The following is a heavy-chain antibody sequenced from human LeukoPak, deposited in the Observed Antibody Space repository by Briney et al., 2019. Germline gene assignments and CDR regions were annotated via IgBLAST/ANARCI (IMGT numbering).Heavy chain of an antibody. D-gene: IGHD4-23*01. CDR3: ARDLRGNSMFFDY. CDR2: INPNTGGT. V-gene: IGHV1-2*02. CDR1: GYTFTGDY. Sequence: ASVKVSCKASGYTFTGDYIHWVRQAPGQGLGWMGWINPNTGGTHYAQKFQGRVTMTTDTSISTAYLELSRLSPDDTAVYYCARDLRGNSMFFDYWGQGTLVTVSS. J-gene: IGHJ4*02.